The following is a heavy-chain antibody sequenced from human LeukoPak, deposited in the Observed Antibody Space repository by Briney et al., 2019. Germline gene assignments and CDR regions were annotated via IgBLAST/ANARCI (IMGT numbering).Heavy chain of an antibody. CDR1: GFTFSTYV. J-gene: IGHJ4*02. CDR2: ISSNGDNT. Sequence: PGGSLRLSCSVSGFTFSTYVMHWVRQAPGKGPEYVSAISSNGDNTYYADSVKGRFTISRDNSKNTLYLSSLRADDTAVYYCVRGTGYWGQGTLVTVSS. CDR3: VRGTGY. V-gene: IGHV3-64D*06.